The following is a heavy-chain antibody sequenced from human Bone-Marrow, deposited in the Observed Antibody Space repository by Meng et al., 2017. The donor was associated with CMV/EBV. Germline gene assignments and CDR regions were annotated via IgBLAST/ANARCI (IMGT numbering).Heavy chain of an antibody. D-gene: IGHD3-22*01. CDR1: GGSISSYY. CDR2: IYYSGST. J-gene: IGHJ4*02. CDR3: ARAAYYYDSSGPYYFDY. V-gene: IGHV4-59*01. Sequence: SETLSLTCTVSGGSISSYYWSWIRQPPGKGLEWIGYIYYSGSTNYNPSLKSRVTISVDTSKNQFSLKLSSVTAADTAVYYCARAAYYYDSSGPYYFDYWGQGPLVTVSS.